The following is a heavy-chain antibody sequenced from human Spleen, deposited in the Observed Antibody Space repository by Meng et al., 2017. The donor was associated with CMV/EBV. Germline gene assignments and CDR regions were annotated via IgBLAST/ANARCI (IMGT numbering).Heavy chain of an antibody. Sequence: SGGSVSSRSYYGSWIRQPPGKGLEWIGYINYSGSTNYNPSLKSRVTISVDTSKNQFSLRLSSVTAADTAVYYCARTEMTTVTTSIDYWGQGTLVTVSS. V-gene: IGHV4-61*01. CDR2: INYSGST. CDR1: GGSVSSRSYY. D-gene: IGHD4-11*01. J-gene: IGHJ4*02. CDR3: ARTEMTTVTTSIDY.